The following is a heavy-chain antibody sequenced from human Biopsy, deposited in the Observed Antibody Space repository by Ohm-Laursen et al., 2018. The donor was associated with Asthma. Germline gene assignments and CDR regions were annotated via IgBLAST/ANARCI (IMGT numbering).Heavy chain of an antibody. J-gene: IGHJ6*02. CDR1: GGTFSNFA. CDR3: ARCQVGYSSGWSLLLKKIYYSGMDV. CDR2: IMTVFGTT. V-gene: IGHV1-69*13. D-gene: IGHD6-19*01. Sequence: ASVKVSCKVPGGTFSNFAISWVRQTPGQGLEWLGGIMTVFGTTNYAQKFQGRVTITADESTSTAYMEVASLRSEDTAIYYCARCQVGYSSGWSLLLKKIYYSGMDVWGQGTAVTVSS.